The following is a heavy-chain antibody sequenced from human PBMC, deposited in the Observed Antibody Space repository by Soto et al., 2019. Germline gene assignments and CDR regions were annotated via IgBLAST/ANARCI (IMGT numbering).Heavy chain of an antibody. CDR3: ARGPVVALLDY. CDR2: MNPNSGNT. V-gene: IGHV1-8*01. D-gene: IGHD2-15*01. J-gene: IGHJ4*02. CDR1: GYTFTSYD. Sequence: ASAEVSCKASGYTFTSYDIYWVRQATGQGLEWMGWMNPNSGNTGYAQKFQGRVTMTRNTSISTAYMELSSLRSEDTAGYYGARGPVVALLDYWGKGTLVPVSS.